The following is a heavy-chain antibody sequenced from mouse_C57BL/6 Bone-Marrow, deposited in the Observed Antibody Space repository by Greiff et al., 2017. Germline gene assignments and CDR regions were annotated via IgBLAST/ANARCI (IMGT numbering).Heavy chain of an antibody. J-gene: IGHJ4*01. Sequence: VQLQQSGAELVRPGTSVKMSCKASGYTFTNYWIGWAKQRPGHGLEWIGDIYPGGGYTNYNEKFKGKATLTADKSSSTAYMQFSSLTSEDSAIYYCARRILRYYYAMDYWGQGTSVTVSS. CDR3: ARRILRYYYAMDY. D-gene: IGHD1-1*01. CDR2: IYPGGGYT. CDR1: GYTFTNYW. V-gene: IGHV1-63*01.